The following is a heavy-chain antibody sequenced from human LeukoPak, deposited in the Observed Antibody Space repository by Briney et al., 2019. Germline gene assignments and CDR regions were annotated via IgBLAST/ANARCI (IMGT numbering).Heavy chain of an antibody. J-gene: IGHJ4*02. CDR1: GFTSSSYS. V-gene: IGHV3-48*02. Sequence: GGSLRLSCAASGFTSSSYSMNWVRQAPGKGLEWVSYINWSSNTIYNADSVKGRFTISRDNAKNSLYLQMNSLRDEDTAVYYCARGRWEQYYFDYWGQGTLVTVSS. CDR3: ARGRWEQYYFDY. D-gene: IGHD4-23*01. CDR2: INWSSNTI.